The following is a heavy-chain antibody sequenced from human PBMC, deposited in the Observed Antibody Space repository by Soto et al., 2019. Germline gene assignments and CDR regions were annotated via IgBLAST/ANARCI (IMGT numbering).Heavy chain of an antibody. D-gene: IGHD7-27*01. CDR1: GYTFTGYY. CDR2: INPNSGGT. J-gene: IGHJ6*02. Sequence: ASVKVSCKASGYTFTGYYMHWVRQAPGQGLEWMGWINPNSGGTNYAQKFQGRVTMTRDTSISTAYMELSRLRSDDTAVYYCARDLGSYYCYGMDVWGQGTTVTVSS. CDR3: ARDLGSYYCYGMDV. V-gene: IGHV1-2*02.